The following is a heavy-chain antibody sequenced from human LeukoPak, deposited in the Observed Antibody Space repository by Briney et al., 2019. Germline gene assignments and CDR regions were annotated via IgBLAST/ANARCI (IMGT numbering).Heavy chain of an antibody. V-gene: IGHV4-59*01. J-gene: IGHJ3*02. CDR1: GASISSYY. CDR2: IYYSGST. Sequence: PSETLSLTCTVSGASISSYYWSWIRQPPGKGLEWIGYIYYSGSTNYNPSLKSRVTISVDTSKNQFSLKLSSVTAADTAVYYCARVYDGGGYSYGYPPLRAFDIWGQGTMVTVSS. CDR3: ARVYDGGGYSYGYPPLRAFDI. D-gene: IGHD5-18*01.